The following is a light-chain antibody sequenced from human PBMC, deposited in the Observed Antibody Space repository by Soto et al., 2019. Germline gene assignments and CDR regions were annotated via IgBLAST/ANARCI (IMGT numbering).Light chain of an antibody. CDR3: QQYNELPLP. CDR2: SAS. CDR1: QSVSNN. V-gene: IGKV3-15*01. J-gene: IGKJ4*01. Sequence: EIVMTQSPATLSVSPGERATLSCRASQSVSNNLAWYQQKPGQAPRLLIYSASSRATGIPARFSGSASGTEFTLTISSLQSEDFAVYYCQQYNELPLPFGGGTMVETK.